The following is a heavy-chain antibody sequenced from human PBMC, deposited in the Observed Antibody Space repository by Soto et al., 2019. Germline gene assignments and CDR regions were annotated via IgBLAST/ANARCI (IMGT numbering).Heavy chain of an antibody. CDR2: IYYSGST. CDR3: ARQQDFSFDY. V-gene: IGHV4-39*01. CDR1: GGSISSTSYY. Sequence: QLQLQESGPGLVKPSETLSLTCTVSGGSISSTSYYWGWIRQPPGKGLEWIGSIYYSGSTYYNPSLKSRVTISVDTSKNQFSLKLSSVTAADTAVYYCARQQDFSFDYWGQGTLVTVSS. J-gene: IGHJ4*02.